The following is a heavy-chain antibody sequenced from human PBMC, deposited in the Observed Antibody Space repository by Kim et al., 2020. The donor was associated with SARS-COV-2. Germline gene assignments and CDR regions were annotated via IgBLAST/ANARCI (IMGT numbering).Heavy chain of an antibody. D-gene: IGHD3-22*01. J-gene: IGHJ4*02. CDR3: AKLISSAYYDSSAYSRLLADY. CDR1: GFTFSSYG. CDR2: ISDDGNNK. V-gene: IGHV3-30*18. Sequence: GGSLRLSCAASGFTFSSYGMHWVRQAPGKGLEWLAVISDDGNNKFYADSVKGRFSISRDNSKNTLYLQMNSLRPEDTALYYCAKLISSAYYDSSAYSRLLADYWGQGTLVTVSS.